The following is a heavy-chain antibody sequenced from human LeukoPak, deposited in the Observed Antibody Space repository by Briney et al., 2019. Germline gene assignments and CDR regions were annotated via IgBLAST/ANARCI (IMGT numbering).Heavy chain of an antibody. V-gene: IGHV3-23*01. CDR3: AKVELGDTAPTI. J-gene: IGHJ3*02. CDR2: ISGSGGST. D-gene: IGHD5-18*01. Sequence: AGGSLRLSCAASGFTFRDYTMNWVRQAPGKGLEWVSAISGSGGSTYYADSVKGRFTISRDNSKNTLYLQMNSLRAEDTVVYYCAKVELGDTAPTIWGQGTMVTVSS. CDR1: GFTFRDYT.